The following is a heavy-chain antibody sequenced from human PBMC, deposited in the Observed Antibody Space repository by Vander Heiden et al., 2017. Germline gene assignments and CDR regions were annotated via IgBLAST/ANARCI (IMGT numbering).Heavy chain of an antibody. CDR2: LYDGGST. CDR1: GGSVSSSSYY. CDR3: ARHQGGYDR. Sequence: QLQVQESGPGLVKPSETLSLTCTVSGGSVSSSSYYWGWVRQPPGKGLEWIVSLYDGGSTYYNPSLKSRVTISVDTSKNQFSLHLSSVTAADTAVYYCARHQGGYDRWGQGPLVTVSS. D-gene: IGHD5-12*01. V-gene: IGHV4-39*01. J-gene: IGHJ4*02.